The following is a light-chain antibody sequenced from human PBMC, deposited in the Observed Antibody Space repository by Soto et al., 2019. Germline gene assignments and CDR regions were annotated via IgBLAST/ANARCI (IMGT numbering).Light chain of an antibody. V-gene: IGKV3-11*01. J-gene: IGKJ4*02. CDR2: DAS. CDR1: QSDGDF. Sequence: EIVLTQSPGTLPLSPGERATLSCRASQSDGDFLAWYQQKPGQAPRLLIYDASNRDTGVPARFSGSGSGTDFTLTIRNLEPEDSAVYYCQQRSGWPPLTFGGGTKVAIK. CDR3: QQRSGWPPLT.